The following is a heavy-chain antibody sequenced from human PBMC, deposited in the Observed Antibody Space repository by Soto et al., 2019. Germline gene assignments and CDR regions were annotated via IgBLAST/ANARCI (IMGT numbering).Heavy chain of an antibody. V-gene: IGHV4-4*02. J-gene: IGHJ6*02. D-gene: IGHD3-10*01. CDR3: ARAGGLLWFGDTYYYYGMDV. CDR2: IYHSGST. Sequence: PSETLSLTCAVSGGSISSSNWWSWVRQPPGKGLEWIGEIYHSGSTNYNPSLKSRVTIPVDKSKNQFSLKLSSVTAADTAVYYCARAGGLLWFGDTYYYYGMDVWGQGTTVTVSS. CDR1: GGSISSSNW.